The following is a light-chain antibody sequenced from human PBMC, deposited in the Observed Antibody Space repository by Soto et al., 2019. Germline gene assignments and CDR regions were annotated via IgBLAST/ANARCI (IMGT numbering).Light chain of an antibody. V-gene: IGKV3-15*01. CDR3: QQHDNWPRT. CDR1: QSVSNN. CDR2: GAS. Sequence: ELVMTQSPATLSVSPGDRATLSCRASQSVSNNLAWYQQKPGQPPRLLIHGASTRATGIPARFSGSGSGTEFTLTISSLQSEDFAIYYCQQHDNWPRTFGQGNKVEIK. J-gene: IGKJ1*01.